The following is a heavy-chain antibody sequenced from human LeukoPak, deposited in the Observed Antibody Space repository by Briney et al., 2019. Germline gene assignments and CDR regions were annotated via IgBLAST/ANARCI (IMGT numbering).Heavy chain of an antibody. CDR3: TKGRYCTTTNCPFDY. V-gene: IGHV3-43*02. D-gene: IGHD2-2*01. Sequence: GGSLRLSCAASGLTFDEYAMHWVRQAPGKGLEWVSLISGDGGSTYYADSVKGRFTISRDNSKNSLYLQMNSLRTEDTALYFCTKGRYCTTTNCPFDYWGQGTLVTVSS. CDR2: ISGDGGST. J-gene: IGHJ4*02. CDR1: GLTFDEYA.